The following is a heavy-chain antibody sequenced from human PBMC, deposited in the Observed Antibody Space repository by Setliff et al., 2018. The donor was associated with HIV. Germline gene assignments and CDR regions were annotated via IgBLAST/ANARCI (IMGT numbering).Heavy chain of an antibody. J-gene: IGHJ4*02. Sequence: ASVKVSCKASGYTFTSYAIHWVRQAPGQRLEWMGWITVGDGNTKYSQNIQGRVTITRDTSATTVYMELSRLRSEDTAVYYCARDGAYVWGTYRYQGFDHWGQGTLVTVSS. D-gene: IGHD3-16*02. CDR1: GYTFTSYA. V-gene: IGHV1-3*01. CDR2: ITVGDGNT. CDR3: ARDGAYVWGTYRYQGFDH.